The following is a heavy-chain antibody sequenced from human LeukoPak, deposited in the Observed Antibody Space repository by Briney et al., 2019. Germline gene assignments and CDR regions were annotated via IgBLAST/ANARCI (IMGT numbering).Heavy chain of an antibody. V-gene: IGHV1-46*01. Sequence: ASVKVSCKPSGYTFTGYYMHWVRQAPGQGLEWMGIINPSGGSTSYAQKFQGRVTMTRDMSTSTVYMELSSLRSEDTAVYYCARSYCSGGSCGGAGFDYWGQGTLVTVSS. CDR1: GYTFTGYY. J-gene: IGHJ4*02. CDR2: INPSGGST. CDR3: ARSYCSGGSCGGAGFDY. D-gene: IGHD2-15*01.